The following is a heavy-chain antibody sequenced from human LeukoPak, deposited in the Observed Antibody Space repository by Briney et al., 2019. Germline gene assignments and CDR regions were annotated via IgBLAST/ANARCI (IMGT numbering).Heavy chain of an antibody. J-gene: IGHJ6*02. V-gene: IGHV4-31*03. Sequence: SETLSLTCTVSGGSISSGGYHWSWIRQHPGKGLEWIGYIYYSGSTYYNPSLKSRVTISVDTSKNQFSLKLSSVTAADTAVYYCATLWLEDYYGMDVWGQGTTVTVSS. CDR1: GGSISSGGYH. D-gene: IGHD6-19*01. CDR3: ATLWLEDYYGMDV. CDR2: IYYSGST.